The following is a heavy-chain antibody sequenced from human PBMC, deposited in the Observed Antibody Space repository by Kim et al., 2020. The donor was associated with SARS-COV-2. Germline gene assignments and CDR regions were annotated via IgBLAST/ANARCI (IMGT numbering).Heavy chain of an antibody. J-gene: IGHJ3*02. D-gene: IGHD4-17*01. CDR1: GGTFSSYA. CDR2: IIPIFGTA. Sequence: ASVKVSCKASGGTFSSYAISWVRQAPGQGLEWMGGIIPIFGTANYAQKFQGRVTITADESTSTAYMELSSLRSEDTAVYYCARAGYGRYGDSSHDAFDIWGQGTMVTVSS. CDR3: ARAGYGRYGDSSHDAFDI. V-gene: IGHV1-69*13.